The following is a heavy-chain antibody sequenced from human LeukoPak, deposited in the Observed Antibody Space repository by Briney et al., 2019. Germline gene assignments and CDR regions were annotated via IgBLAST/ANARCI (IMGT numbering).Heavy chain of an antibody. CDR2: IYFTGST. J-gene: IGHJ4*02. V-gene: IGHV4-59*08. CDR3: ARHYYDSSGYYYSSKNYFDS. D-gene: IGHD3-22*01. Sequence: SETLSLTCTVSGDSIGSYYWSWIRQAPGKGLEWIGYIYFTGSTNYNPSLKSRVTIAADTSENQFSLKLSSVTAADTAVYYCARHYYDSSGYYYSSKNYFDSWGQGSLVTVPS. CDR1: GDSIGSYY.